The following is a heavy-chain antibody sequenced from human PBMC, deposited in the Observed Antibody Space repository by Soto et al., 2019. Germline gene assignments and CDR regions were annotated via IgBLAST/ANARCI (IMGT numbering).Heavy chain of an antibody. CDR1: GYTFINYG. Sequence: QVQLVQSGAEVKKPGASVRVSCKTSGYTFINYGITWVRQAPEQGLEWMGWLSAYNGDTSSSEKIQDRFTMTTDTSTNTVYMDLGRLTSDDTAVYYCAGGSAIVGGADALDVWGQGTMVIVSS. CDR2: LSAYNGDT. J-gene: IGHJ3*01. CDR3: AGGSAIVGGADALDV. V-gene: IGHV1-18*01. D-gene: IGHD1-26*01.